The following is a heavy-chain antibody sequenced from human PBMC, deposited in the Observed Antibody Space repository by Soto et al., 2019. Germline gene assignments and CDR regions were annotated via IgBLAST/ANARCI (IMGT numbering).Heavy chain of an antibody. Sequence: EVQLLESGGGLVQPGGSLRLSCAASGFTFSSYAMNWVRQAPGKGLEWVSVISGSGGSTYYADSVKGRFTISRDNSKNALYLQMYSLRAEDTAVDYCASRSSGWYFDYWGQGTLVTVSS. D-gene: IGHD6-19*01. J-gene: IGHJ4*02. V-gene: IGHV3-23*01. CDR3: ASRSSGWYFDY. CDR1: GFTFSSYA. CDR2: ISGSGGST.